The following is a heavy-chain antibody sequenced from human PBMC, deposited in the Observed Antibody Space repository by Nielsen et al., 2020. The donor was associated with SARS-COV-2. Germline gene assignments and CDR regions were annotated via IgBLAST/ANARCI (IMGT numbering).Heavy chain of an antibody. Sequence: LKISCAASGFTFSNDAMSWVRQAPGKGLEWVSFISGSGSDTYYADSVKGRFTISRDNSKITSYLQMRSLGAEDTAVYYCAKEKRGSFLGLYDLWGQGTLVTVSS. CDR1: GFTFSNDA. CDR2: ISGSGSDT. CDR3: AKEKRGSFLGLYDL. J-gene: IGHJ5*02. D-gene: IGHD3/OR15-3a*01. V-gene: IGHV3-23*01.